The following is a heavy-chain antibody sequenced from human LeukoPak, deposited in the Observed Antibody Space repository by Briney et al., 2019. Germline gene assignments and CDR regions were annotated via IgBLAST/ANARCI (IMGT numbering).Heavy chain of an antibody. J-gene: IGHJ4*02. CDR2: MNPNSGNT. D-gene: IGHD7-27*01. CDR1: GYTFTSYG. CDR3: ARGGEYFDY. V-gene: IGHV1-8*03. Sequence: GASVKVSCKASGYTFTSYGISWVRQAPGQGLEWMGWMNPNSGNTGYAQKFQGRVTITRNTSISTAYMELSSLRSEDTAVYYCARGGEYFDYWGQGTLVTVSS.